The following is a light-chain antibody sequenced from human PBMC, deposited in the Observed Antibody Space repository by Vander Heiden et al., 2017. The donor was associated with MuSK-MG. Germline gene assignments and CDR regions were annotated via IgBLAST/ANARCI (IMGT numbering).Light chain of an antibody. Sequence: ENVLTQSPGTLSLSPGERATLSCRGSQSVSSNSLAWYQQKPGQAPRLLIYDASKRATGIPDRFSGSGSGTDFTLTISRLEPEDFAVYHCQQDGTSPLTFGGGTKVEIK. CDR2: DAS. J-gene: IGKJ4*01. CDR1: QSVSSNS. CDR3: QQDGTSPLT. V-gene: IGKV3-20*01.